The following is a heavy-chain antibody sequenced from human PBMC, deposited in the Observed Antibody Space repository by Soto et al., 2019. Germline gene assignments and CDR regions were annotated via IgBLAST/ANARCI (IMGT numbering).Heavy chain of an antibody. Sequence: PSETLSLTCTVSGGSISSYYWSWIRQPPGTGLEWIGYIYYNGNTNYNPSLKSRVTISVDTSKNQFSLKPNSVTAADTAVYYCARHVGSASWSDSWGQGTLVTVSS. CDR1: GGSISSYY. D-gene: IGHD1-26*01. V-gene: IGHV4-59*08. J-gene: IGHJ5*01. CDR2: IYYNGNT. CDR3: ARHVGSASWSDS.